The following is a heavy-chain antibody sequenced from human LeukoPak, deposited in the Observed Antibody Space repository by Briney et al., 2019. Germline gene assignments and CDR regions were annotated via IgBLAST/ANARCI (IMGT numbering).Heavy chain of an antibody. J-gene: IGHJ4*02. Sequence: SQTLSLTCTVSGGSISSGSYYWSWIRQPAWKGLEWIGRIYTSGSTNYNPSLKSRVTISVDTSKNQFSLKLSSVTAADTAVYYCARASGSYFWYYFDYWGQGTLVTVSS. CDR3: ARASGSYFWYYFDY. D-gene: IGHD1-26*01. CDR1: GGSISSGSYY. CDR2: IYTSGST. V-gene: IGHV4-61*02.